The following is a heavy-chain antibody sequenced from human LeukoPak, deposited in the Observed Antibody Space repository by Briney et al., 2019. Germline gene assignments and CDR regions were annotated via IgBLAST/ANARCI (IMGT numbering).Heavy chain of an antibody. CDR1: GFTFSSYA. V-gene: IGHV3-23*01. CDR3: AREGWIQLWLRTLDYYYYMDV. J-gene: IGHJ6*03. D-gene: IGHD5-18*01. CDR2: ISGSGGST. Sequence: PGGSLRLSCAASGFTFSSYAMSWVRQAPGKGLEWVSAISGSGGSTYYADSVKGRFTISRDNSKNSLYLQMNSLRAEDTAVYYCAREGWIQLWLRTLDYYYYMDVWGKGTTVTVSS.